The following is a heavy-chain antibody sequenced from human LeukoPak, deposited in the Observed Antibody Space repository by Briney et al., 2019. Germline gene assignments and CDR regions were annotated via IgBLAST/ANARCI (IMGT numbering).Heavy chain of an antibody. Sequence: SETLSLTCAVSGGSISSSSYYWGWIRQPPGKGLEWIGSIYYSGSTYYNPSLKSRVTISVDTSKNQFSLKLSSVTAADTAVYYCARYSITVATIAGEGFDYWGQGTLVTVSS. CDR2: IYYSGST. J-gene: IGHJ4*02. V-gene: IGHV4-39*01. D-gene: IGHD5-12*01. CDR3: ARYSITVATIAGEGFDY. CDR1: GGSISSSSYY.